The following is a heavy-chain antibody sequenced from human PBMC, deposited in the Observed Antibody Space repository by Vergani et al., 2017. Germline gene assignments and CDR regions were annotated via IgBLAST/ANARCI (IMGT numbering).Heavy chain of an antibody. CDR3: AREVTSGYNYFDY. CDR1: GFTFSSYW. CDR2: IKQDGSEK. V-gene: IGHV3-7*03. J-gene: IGHJ4*02. Sequence: EVQLVESGGGLVQPGGSLRLSCAASGFTFSSYWMSWVRQAPGKGLEWVANIKQDGSEKYYVDSVKGRFTISRDNAKNSLYLQMNSLRAEDTAVYYCAREVTSGYNYFDYWGQGTLVTVSS. D-gene: IGHD5-12*01.